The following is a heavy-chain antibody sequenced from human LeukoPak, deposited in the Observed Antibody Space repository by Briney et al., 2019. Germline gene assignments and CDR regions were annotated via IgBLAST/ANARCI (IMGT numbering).Heavy chain of an antibody. CDR2: INAGNGNT. CDR3: ARVPVFYYDSSGYPSYYYYGMDV. Sequence: GASVKVSCKASGYTFTSYAMHWVRQAPGQRLEWMGWINAGNGNTKYSQKFQGRVTITRDTSASTAYMELSSLRSDDTAVYYCARVPVFYYDSSGYPSYYYYGMDVWGQGTTVTVSS. J-gene: IGHJ6*02. CDR1: GYTFTSYA. V-gene: IGHV1-3*01. D-gene: IGHD3-22*01.